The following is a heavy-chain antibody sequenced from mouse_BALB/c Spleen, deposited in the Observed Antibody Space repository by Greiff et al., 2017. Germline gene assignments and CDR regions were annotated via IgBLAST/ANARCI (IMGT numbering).Heavy chain of an antibody. Sequence: QVQLKESGAELVRPGSSVKISCKASGYAFSSYWMNWVKQRPGQGLEWIGQIYPGDGDTNYNGKFKGKATLTADKSSSTAYMQLSSLTSEDSAVYFCARGSDGYPLDYWGQGTTLTVSS. CDR3: ARGSDGYPLDY. D-gene: IGHD2-3*01. CDR1: GYAFSSYW. CDR2: IYPGDGDT. J-gene: IGHJ2*01. V-gene: IGHV1-80*01.